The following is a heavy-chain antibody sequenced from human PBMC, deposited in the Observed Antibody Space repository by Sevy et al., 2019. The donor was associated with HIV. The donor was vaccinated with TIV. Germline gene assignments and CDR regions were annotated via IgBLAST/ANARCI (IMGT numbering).Heavy chain of an antibody. CDR2: SYYSGST. J-gene: IGHJ6*02. Sequence: SETLSLTCTVSGGSISSSSYYWGWIRQPPGKGLEWIGRSYYSGSTYYNPSLKSRVTISVDTSKNQFSLKLGSVTAADTAVYYCARHVFDEMATIPLGGMDVWGHGTTVTVSS. CDR1: GGSISSSSYY. V-gene: IGHV4-39*01. CDR3: ARHVFDEMATIPLGGMDV. D-gene: IGHD5-12*01.